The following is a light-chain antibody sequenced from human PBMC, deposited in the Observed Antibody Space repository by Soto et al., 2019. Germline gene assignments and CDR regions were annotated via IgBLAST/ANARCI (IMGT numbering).Light chain of an antibody. Sequence: EIVFTQSPASVSLSPGLRATLSCRASRTVNSQLAWYQQKPGQAPRLLIYDTFNRAAGIPARFSGSETGTDFTLTINNLEPEDSAVYYCQQRWDWPLTFGGGTKVDIK. CDR3: QQRWDWPLT. J-gene: IGKJ4*01. CDR2: DTF. V-gene: IGKV3-11*01. CDR1: RTVNSQ.